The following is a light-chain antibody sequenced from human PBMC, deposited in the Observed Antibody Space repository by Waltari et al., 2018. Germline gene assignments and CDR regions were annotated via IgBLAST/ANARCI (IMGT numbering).Light chain of an antibody. CDR3: LQYNSYPWT. CDR1: QSIVVW. Sequence: DIQVTQSPSTLPASVGDRVTITCRASQSIVVWLAWYQQKPGKAPRLLIYKASYLESGVPSRFSGSGSGTEFTLTISSLQADDFATYYCLQYNSYPWTFGQGTKVEIK. CDR2: KAS. V-gene: IGKV1-5*03. J-gene: IGKJ1*01.